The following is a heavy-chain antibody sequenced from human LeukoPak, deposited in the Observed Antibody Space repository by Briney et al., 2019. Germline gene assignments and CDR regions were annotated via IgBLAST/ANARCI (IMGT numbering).Heavy chain of an antibody. CDR2: AYSRSRGGR. V-gene: IGHV6-1*01. Sequence: SHTLSLTCVISGDSVSSNSVAWNWIRQSPSRGLEWLGRAYSRSRGGRAYGISVRGRINIDTDTSRNQFSLDLSSVTPEDTAVYYCARGINSAFDIWGQGTMVTVSS. CDR3: ARGINSAFDI. D-gene: IGHD4-23*01. J-gene: IGHJ3*02. CDR1: GDSVSSNSVA.